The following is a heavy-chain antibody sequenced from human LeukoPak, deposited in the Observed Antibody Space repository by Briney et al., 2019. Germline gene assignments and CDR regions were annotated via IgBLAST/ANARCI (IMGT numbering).Heavy chain of an antibody. D-gene: IGHD3-9*01. CDR1: GASISTSDSF. CDR2: IYYSGST. CDR3: ARNRGSNFDWSDY. J-gene: IGHJ4*02. V-gene: IGHV4-39*01. Sequence: PSETLSLTCTVSGASISTSDSFWDWMRQPPGKGPEWIGSIYYSGSTLYNPSLKSRVALSVDTSKNQFSLRLNSVTAADTAVYYCARNRGSNFDWSDYWGQGILVTVSS.